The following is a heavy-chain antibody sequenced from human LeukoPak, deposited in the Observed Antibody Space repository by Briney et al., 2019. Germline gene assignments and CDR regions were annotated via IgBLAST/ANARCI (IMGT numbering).Heavy chain of an antibody. CDR1: GFTFSSYA. J-gene: IGHJ3*02. CDR3: ARGDSSSWYVAFDI. CDR2: ISYDGSNK. D-gene: IGHD6-13*01. Sequence: GGSLRLSCAASGFTFSSYAMHWVRQAPGKGLEWVAVISYDGSNKYYADSVKGRFTISRDNSKNTLYLQMNSLRAEDTAVYYCARGDSSSWYVAFDIWGQGTMVTVSS. V-gene: IGHV3-30-3*01.